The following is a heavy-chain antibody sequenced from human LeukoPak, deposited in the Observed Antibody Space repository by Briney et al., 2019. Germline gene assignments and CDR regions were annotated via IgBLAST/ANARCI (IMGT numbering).Heavy chain of an antibody. J-gene: IGHJ4*02. D-gene: IGHD2/OR15-2a*01. CDR2: ISYDGSNK. CDR1: GFTFSGYW. Sequence: GGSLRLSCAASGFTFSGYWMSWVRQAPGKGLEWVAVISYDGSNKYYADSVKGRFTISRDNSKNTLYLQMNSLRAEDTAVYYCARDHTLYYWGQGTLVTVSS. CDR3: ARDHTLYY. V-gene: IGHV3-30*03.